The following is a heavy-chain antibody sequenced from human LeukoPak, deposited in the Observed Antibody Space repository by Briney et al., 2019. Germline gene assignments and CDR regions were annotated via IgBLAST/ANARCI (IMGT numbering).Heavy chain of an antibody. CDR3: ARAPDTAMGYYYDY. CDR1: GGSISSYY. CDR2: IYTSGST. V-gene: IGHV4-4*07. D-gene: IGHD5-18*01. Sequence: KPSETLSLTCTVSGGSISSYYWSWIRQPAGKGLEWIGRIYTSGSTNYNPSLKSRVTMSVDTSKNQFSLKVSSVTAADTAVYYCARAPDTAMGYYYDYWGQGTLVTVSS. J-gene: IGHJ4*02.